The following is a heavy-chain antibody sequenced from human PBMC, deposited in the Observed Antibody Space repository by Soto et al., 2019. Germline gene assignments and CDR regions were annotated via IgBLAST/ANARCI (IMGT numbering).Heavy chain of an antibody. Sequence: SVKVSCKASGGTFSSYAISWVRQAPGQGLEWMGGIIPIFGTANYAQKFQGRVAITADESTSTTYMELSSLRSEDTAVYYCARGRDGYNHYFDYWGQGPLVTVSS. CDR2: IIPIFGTA. D-gene: IGHD5-12*01. J-gene: IGHJ4*02. V-gene: IGHV1-69*13. CDR1: GGTFSSYA. CDR3: ARGRDGYNHYFDY.